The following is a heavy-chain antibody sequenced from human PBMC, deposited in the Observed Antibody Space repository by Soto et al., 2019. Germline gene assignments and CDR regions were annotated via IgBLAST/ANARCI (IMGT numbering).Heavy chain of an antibody. J-gene: IGHJ5*02. D-gene: IGHD1-26*01. Sequence: SETLSLTSAVSGGSISSSNWSSWVSRQPPKGLQWHRENYHSGSTNNNPSLKSRVTISVDKSKNQFSLKLSSVTAADTAVYYCSMDGGSYYVSREFNWCDPWGRGTLVTVSS. CDR3: SMDGGSYYVSREFNWCDP. V-gene: IGHV4-4*02. CDR2: NYHSGST. CDR1: GGSISSSNW.